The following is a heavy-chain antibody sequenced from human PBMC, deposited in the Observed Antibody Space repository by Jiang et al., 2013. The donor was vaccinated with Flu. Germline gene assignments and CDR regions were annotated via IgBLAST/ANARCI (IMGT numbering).Heavy chain of an antibody. CDR2: IYHSGST. D-gene: IGHD2-15*01. CDR1: GGSISSSNW. CDR3: ARDCASLSGGSCYLEGAFDI. J-gene: IGHJ3*02. V-gene: IGHV4-4*02. Sequence: GLVKPSGTLSLTCAVSGGSISSSNWWTWVRQPPGKGLEWIGEIYHSGSTNSNPSLKSRVTISVDKSKNQFSLKLSSVTAADTAVYYCARDCASLSGGSCYLEGAFDIWGQGTMVTVSS.